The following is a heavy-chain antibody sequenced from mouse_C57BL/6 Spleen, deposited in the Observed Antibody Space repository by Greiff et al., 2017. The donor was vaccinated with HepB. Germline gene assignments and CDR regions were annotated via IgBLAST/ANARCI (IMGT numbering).Heavy chain of an antibody. CDR1: GYAFSSSW. D-gene: IGHD2-2*01. Sequence: QVQLQQSGPELVKPGASVKISCKASGYAFSSSWMNWVKQRPGKGLEWIGRIYPGDGDTNYNGKFKGKATLTADKSSSTAYMQLSSLTSEDSAVYFCARSLIYYGYDETDWFAYWGQGTLVTVSA. CDR3: ARSLIYYGYDETDWFAY. V-gene: IGHV1-82*01. J-gene: IGHJ3*01. CDR2: IYPGDGDT.